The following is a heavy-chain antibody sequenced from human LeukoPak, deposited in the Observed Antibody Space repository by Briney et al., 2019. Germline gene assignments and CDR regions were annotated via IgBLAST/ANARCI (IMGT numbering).Heavy chain of an antibody. Sequence: GASVKVSCKASGCTFTSYGISWVRQAPGQGLERMGWISAYNGNTNYAQKLQGRVTMTTDTSTSTAYMELRSLRSDDTAVYYCARVVAAAGDDYWGQGTLVTVSS. J-gene: IGHJ4*02. CDR1: GCTFTSYG. CDR2: ISAYNGNT. V-gene: IGHV1-18*01. CDR3: ARVVAAAGDDY. D-gene: IGHD6-13*01.